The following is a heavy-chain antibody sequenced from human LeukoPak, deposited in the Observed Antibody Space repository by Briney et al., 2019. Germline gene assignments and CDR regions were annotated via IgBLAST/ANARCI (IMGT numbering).Heavy chain of an antibody. J-gene: IGHJ4*02. CDR3: AREARTDSGSPDPPFDY. CDR1: GYTFTSYC. CDR2: ISAYNGNT. Sequence: ASVTVSCTTSGYTFTSYCMHWVRQAPGQGLEWMGWISAYNGNTNYAQKLQGRVTMTTDTSTSTAYMELRSLRSDDTAVYYCAREARTDSGSPDPPFDYWGQGTLVTVSS. V-gene: IGHV1-18*01. D-gene: IGHD1-26*01.